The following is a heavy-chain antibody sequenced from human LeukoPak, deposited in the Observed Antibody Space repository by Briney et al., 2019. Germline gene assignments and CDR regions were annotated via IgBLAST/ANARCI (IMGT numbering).Heavy chain of an antibody. CDR1: GFXFSSYS. V-gene: IGHV3-21*01. CDR2: ISSSSRYI. J-gene: IGHJ4*02. CDR3: ARGGSDILTQHDY. D-gene: IGHD3-9*01. Sequence: GGSLRLSCAASGFXFSSYSINWVRQAPGKGLEWVSSISSSSRYIYYADSVKGRFTISRDNAKNSLYLQMNSLRAEDTAVYYCARGGSDILTQHDYWGQGTLVTVSS.